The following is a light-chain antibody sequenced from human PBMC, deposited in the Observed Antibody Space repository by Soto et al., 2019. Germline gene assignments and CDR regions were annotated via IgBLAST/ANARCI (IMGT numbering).Light chain of an antibody. CDR1: QNISSSF. J-gene: IGKJ4*01. V-gene: IGKV3-20*01. CDR2: GAS. Sequence: EFVLTQSPANLSLSPGERATLSCRASQNISSSFLAWYQQKPGQAPRLLIYGASSRGTGITDRFSGSGSGRDFSLTISSLEPEDVAVYYCQQYCSSPPLTFGGGTKVEIK. CDR3: QQYCSSPPLT.